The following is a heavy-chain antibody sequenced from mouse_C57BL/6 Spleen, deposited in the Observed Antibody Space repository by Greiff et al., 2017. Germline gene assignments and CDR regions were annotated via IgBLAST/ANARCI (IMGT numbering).Heavy chain of an antibody. CDR2: INPSTGGT. D-gene: IGHD2-12*01. J-gene: IGHJ3*01. CDR1: GYSFTGYY. V-gene: IGHV1-42*01. Sequence: EVQLQQSGPELVKPGASVKISCKASGYSFTGYYMNWVKQSPEKSLEWIREINPSTGGTTYNQKFKAKATLTVDKSSSTAYMQLKSLTSEDSAVYYCARDDGGAWFAYWGQGTLVTVSA. CDR3: ARDDGGAWFAY.